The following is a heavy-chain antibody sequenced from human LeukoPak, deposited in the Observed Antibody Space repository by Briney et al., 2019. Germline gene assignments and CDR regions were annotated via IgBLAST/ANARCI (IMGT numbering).Heavy chain of an antibody. CDR2: ISWNSNYM. CDR3: ARGQRHAFDI. J-gene: IGHJ3*02. CDR1: GFTFEDYA. Sequence: GRSLRLSCAVSGFTFEDYAMHWVRQGPGKGLEWVAGISWNSNYMDYADSVRGRCTISRDNAKKSLYLEMNSLRAEDTAVYYCARGQRHAFDIWGQGTMVTVSS. V-gene: IGHV3-9*01.